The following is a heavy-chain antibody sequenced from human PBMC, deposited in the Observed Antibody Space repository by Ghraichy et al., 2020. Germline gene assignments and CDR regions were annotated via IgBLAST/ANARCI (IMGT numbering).Heavy chain of an antibody. CDR1: GFTFSSHW. CDR2: IKQDGRDK. D-gene: IGHD2-15*01. J-gene: IGHJ4*02. Sequence: GGSLRLSCAASGFTFSSHWMTWVRQTPGKGLEWVANIKQDGRDKYYVDSVKGRFTISRDNAKNSLYLQMNSLRAEDSALYYCGRDYCSGATCNACVDYWGQGTLVTVSS. CDR3: GRDYCSGATCNACVDY. V-gene: IGHV3-7*03.